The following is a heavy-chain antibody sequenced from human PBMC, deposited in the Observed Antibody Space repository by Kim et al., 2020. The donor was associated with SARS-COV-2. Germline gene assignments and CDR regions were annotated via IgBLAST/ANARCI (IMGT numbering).Heavy chain of an antibody. CDR2: IYYSGSS. Sequence: SETLSLTCTVSGGSISRSTYYWGWVRQPPEKGLEWIGSIYYSGSSYYNPSLKSRVTISVDTSKNQFSLRLSSVTAADTPLYYCARMGAAYTSGGMDVWGQGTTVIVSS. V-gene: IGHV4-39*01. CDR1: GGSISRSTYY. J-gene: IGHJ6*02. D-gene: IGHD6-19*01. CDR3: ARMGAAYTSGGMDV.